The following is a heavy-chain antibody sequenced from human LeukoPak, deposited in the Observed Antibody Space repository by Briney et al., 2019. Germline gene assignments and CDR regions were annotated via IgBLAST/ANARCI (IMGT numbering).Heavy chain of an antibody. CDR1: GFTFSSYW. Sequence: PGGSLRLSCAASGFTFSSYWMHWVRQAPGKGLVWVSRISSDGSSTSYADSVKGRFTISRDNAKNTLYLQMNSLRAEDTAVYYCARETNWSPDYWGQGTLVTVSS. CDR2: ISSDGSST. D-gene: IGHD1-20*01. CDR3: ARETNWSPDY. V-gene: IGHV3-74*01. J-gene: IGHJ4*02.